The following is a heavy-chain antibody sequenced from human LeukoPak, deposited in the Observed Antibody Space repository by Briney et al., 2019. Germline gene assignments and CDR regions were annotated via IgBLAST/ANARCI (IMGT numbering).Heavy chain of an antibody. CDR2: LKRDGSER. CDR3: TRAFSYIAY. D-gene: IGHD3-3*02. J-gene: IGHJ4*02. Sequence: PGGSLRLSCVASGFTFSSYWMTWVRQTPVKGLEWLASLKRDGSERYYVDSVKDRFTITRDNTKNSLYLQMNSLRPEDTAAYYCTRAFSYIAYWGQGTLVTVSS. CDR1: GFTFSSYW. V-gene: IGHV3-7*03.